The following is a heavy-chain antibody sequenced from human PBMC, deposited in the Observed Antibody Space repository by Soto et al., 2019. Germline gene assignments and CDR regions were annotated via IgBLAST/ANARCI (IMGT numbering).Heavy chain of an antibody. D-gene: IGHD6-13*01. J-gene: IGHJ5*02. V-gene: IGHV5-51*03. CDR3: ARLSSRSWYGFRPEFDP. CDR2: IYPGDSDT. CDR1: GYSFTSYW. Sequence: EVQLVQSGAEVKKPGESLKISCKGSGYSFTSYWIGWVRQMPGKGLEWMGIIYPGDSDTRYSPSFQGQVTISADKSISTAYLQWSSLKASDTAMYYCARLSSRSWYGFRPEFDPWGQGTLVTVSS.